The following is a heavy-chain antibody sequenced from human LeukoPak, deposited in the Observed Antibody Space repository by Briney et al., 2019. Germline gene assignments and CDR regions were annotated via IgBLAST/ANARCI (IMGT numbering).Heavy chain of an antibody. J-gene: IGHJ5*02. D-gene: IGHD5-24*01. CDR3: ARADRVEMATNGDGP. CDR2: ISSSSSYI. Sequence: NPGGSLRLSCAASGFTFSSYSMNWVRQAPGKGLEWVSSISSSSSYIYYADSVKGRFTISRDNAKNSLYLQMNSLRAEDTAVYYCARADRVEMATNGDGPWGQGTLVTVSS. V-gene: IGHV3-21*01. CDR1: GFTFSSYS.